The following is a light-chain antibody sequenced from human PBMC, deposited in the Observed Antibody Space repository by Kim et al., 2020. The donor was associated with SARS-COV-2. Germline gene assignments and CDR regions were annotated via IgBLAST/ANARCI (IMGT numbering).Light chain of an antibody. CDR1: SPRSYY. V-gene: IGLV3-19*01. Sequence: SSELTQDPAVSVALGQTVRITCQGDSPRSYYASWYQQKPGNAPVLVIYGKNNRPTGIPDRFPGSSSGNTASLTITGAQAENEADYYCKPRDSRGNHYVFG. CDR2: GKN. CDR3: KPRDSRGNHYV. J-gene: IGLJ1*01.